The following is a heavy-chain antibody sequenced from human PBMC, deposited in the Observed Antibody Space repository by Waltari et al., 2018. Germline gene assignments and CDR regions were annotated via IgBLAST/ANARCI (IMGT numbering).Heavy chain of an antibody. Sequence: QVQILQSGTEVRKPGASVRISCKTSGYILTDYYINWVRQAPGQGLEFMGVRKTHAGTTTYAQKFQGRTTLTRDTSTSTVHLDLSSLRSDDTAVYYCARSAVHASDIWGQGSMVTVSS. V-gene: IGHV1-46*01. CDR3: ARSAVHASDI. J-gene: IGHJ3*02. CDR2: RKTHAGTT. CDR1: GYILTDYY. D-gene: IGHD6-19*01.